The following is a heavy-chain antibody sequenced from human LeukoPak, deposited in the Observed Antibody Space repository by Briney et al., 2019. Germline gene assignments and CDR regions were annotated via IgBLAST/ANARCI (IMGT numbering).Heavy chain of an antibody. Sequence: ASETLSLICTVSGGSISNYYCSWIRQPPGKGLGWIGYFSYSGSTNSNPSLKSRVTISVDTSKTQFSLRLNSVTAADTAVYYCARHPYTAMAHFDYWGQGTLVIVSS. CDR2: FSYSGST. D-gene: IGHD5-18*01. J-gene: IGHJ4*02. V-gene: IGHV4-59*08. CDR3: ARHPYTAMAHFDY. CDR1: GGSISNYY.